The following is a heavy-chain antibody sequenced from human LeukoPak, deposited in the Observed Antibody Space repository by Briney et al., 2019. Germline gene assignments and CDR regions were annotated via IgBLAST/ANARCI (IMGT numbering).Heavy chain of an antibody. D-gene: IGHD3-10*01. J-gene: IGHJ4*02. V-gene: IGHV3-23*01. Sequence: GGSLRLSCAASGFTFSSYAMHWVRQAPGKGLEWVSAISGSGGSTYYADSVKGRFTISRDNSKNTLYLQMNSLRAEDTAVYYCARRALTMARGARPYCFDYWGQGTLVTVSS. CDR2: ISGSGGST. CDR1: GFTFSSYA. CDR3: ARRALTMARGARPYCFDY.